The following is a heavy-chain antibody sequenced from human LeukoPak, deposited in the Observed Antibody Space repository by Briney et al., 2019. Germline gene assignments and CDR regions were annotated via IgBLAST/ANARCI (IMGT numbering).Heavy chain of an antibody. Sequence: GASVKVSCKAFGYTFTSNYMHWVRQAPGQGPEWMVVISPSGGSTTYAQKFQGRVTLTRDMSTSTDYLELSSLRSDDTAVYYCAIDEQLYGDSSAIDYWGQGTLVTVSS. CDR2: ISPSGGST. CDR1: GYTFTSNY. J-gene: IGHJ4*02. V-gene: IGHV1-46*01. D-gene: IGHD3-22*01. CDR3: AIDEQLYGDSSAIDY.